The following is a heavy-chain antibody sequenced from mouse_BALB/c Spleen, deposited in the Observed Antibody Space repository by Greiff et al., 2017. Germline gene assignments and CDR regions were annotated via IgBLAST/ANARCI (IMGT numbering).Heavy chain of an antibody. CDR1: GYTFTSYW. CDR2: IYPSDSYT. CDR3: TRGSRGNPYYFDY. D-gene: IGHD2-1*01. J-gene: IGHJ2*01. Sequence: QVQLQQPGAELVRPGASVKLSCKASGYTFTSYWINWVKQRPGQGLEWIGNIYPSDSYTNYNQKFKDKATLTVDKSSSTAYMQLSSPTSEDSAVYYCTRGSRGNPYYFDYWGQGTTLTVSS. V-gene: IGHV1-69*02.